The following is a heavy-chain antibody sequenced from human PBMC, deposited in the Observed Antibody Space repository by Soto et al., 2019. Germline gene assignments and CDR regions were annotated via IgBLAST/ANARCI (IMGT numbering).Heavy chain of an antibody. J-gene: IGHJ4*02. V-gene: IGHV1-8*01. CDR3: ARGLRYFDSFSPF. CDR2: MNPNSGNT. D-gene: IGHD3-9*01. Sequence: QVQLVQAGAEVKKPGASVKVSCKASGYTFTTYEINWVRQATGQGLEWMGWMNPNSGNTGYAQKFQGRVTMTRNTSISTAYMELSSLSSEDSAVYYCARGLRYFDSFSPFWGQGTLVTVSS. CDR1: GYTFTTYE.